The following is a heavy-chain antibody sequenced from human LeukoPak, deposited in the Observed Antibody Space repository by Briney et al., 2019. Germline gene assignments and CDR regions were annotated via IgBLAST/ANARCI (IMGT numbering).Heavy chain of an antibody. CDR3: ARGIVATIRTEGYYMDV. J-gene: IGHJ6*03. CDR2: ISAYNGNT. Sequence: ASVKVSCKASGYTFTSYGISWVRQAPGQGLEWMGWISAYNGNTNYAQKLQGRVTMTTDTSTSTAYMELRSLRSDDTAVYYCARGIVATIRTEGYYMDVWGKGTTVTISS. D-gene: IGHD5-12*01. V-gene: IGHV1-18*01. CDR1: GYTFTSYG.